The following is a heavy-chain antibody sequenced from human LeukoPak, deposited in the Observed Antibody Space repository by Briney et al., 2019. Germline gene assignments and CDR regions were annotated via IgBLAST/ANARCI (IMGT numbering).Heavy chain of an antibody. D-gene: IGHD6-13*01. V-gene: IGHV4-34*01. CDR2: INHSGST. CDR1: GGSFSGYY. Sequence: SETLSLTCAVYGGSFSGYYWSWIRQPPGKGLEWIGEINHSGSTNYNPSLKSRVTISVDTSKNQFSLKLSSVTAADTAVYYCARSVIAAAGTFESWGQGTLVTVSS. CDR3: ARSVIAAAGTFES. J-gene: IGHJ4*02.